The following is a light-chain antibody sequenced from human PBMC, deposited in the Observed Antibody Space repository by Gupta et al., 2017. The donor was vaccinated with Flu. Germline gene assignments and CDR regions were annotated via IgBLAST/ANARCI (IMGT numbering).Light chain of an antibody. V-gene: IGLV3-1*01. Sequence: SFELIHPPSVSVSPGQTASITCFGDRLGEKFSHRHQQKPGQSPLLVIYEDTKRPSGIPERFSESNSGNTATLTIGETQAMDGAIYCYQAGDSSTGVFGRGTTVTVL. CDR1: RLGEKF. CDR3: QAGDSSTGV. J-gene: IGLJ3*02. CDR2: EDT.